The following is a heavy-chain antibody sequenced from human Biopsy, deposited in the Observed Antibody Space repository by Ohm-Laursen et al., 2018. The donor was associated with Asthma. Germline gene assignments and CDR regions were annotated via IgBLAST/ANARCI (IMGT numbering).Heavy chain of an antibody. J-gene: IGHJ4*02. CDR1: GFSFGSFG. CDR3: ARGDSSNWSHYYFDY. V-gene: IGHV3-30*03. Sequence: SLRLSCTASGFSFGSFGTHWVRQVPGKGPEWVALISFDGRYEYYADSVKGRFTISRDYSKNTLYLQMHSLRAEDTAVYYCARGDSSNWSHYYFDYWGQGTLVTVSS. D-gene: IGHD3-22*01. CDR2: ISFDGRYE.